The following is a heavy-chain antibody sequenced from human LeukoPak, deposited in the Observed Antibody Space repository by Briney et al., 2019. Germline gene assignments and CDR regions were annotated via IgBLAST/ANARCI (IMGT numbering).Heavy chain of an antibody. CDR1: GFTFSTYW. J-gene: IGHJ1*01. Sequence: PGGSLRVSCAASGFTFSTYWMHWVRQAPGKGLVWVSRIKSDGGTNYADSVKGRFTISRDNAKKTVPLQMNSLRPEDTGVYYCARAPSEIGGYYPEYFRHWGQGTLVTVSS. CDR3: ARAPSEIGGYYPEYFRH. D-gene: IGHD3-22*01. CDR2: IKSDGGT. V-gene: IGHV3-74*01.